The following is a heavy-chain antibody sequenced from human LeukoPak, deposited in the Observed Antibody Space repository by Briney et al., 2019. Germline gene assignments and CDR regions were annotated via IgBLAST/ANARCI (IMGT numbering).Heavy chain of an antibody. V-gene: IGHV4-59*01. D-gene: IGHD3-22*01. CDR2: IYYSGST. J-gene: IGHJ6*03. CDR1: GFTFSSYA. Sequence: GSLRLSCAASGFTFSSYAMSWVRQAPGKGLEWIGYIYYSGSTNYNPSLKSRVTISVDTSKNQFSLKLSSVTAADTAVYYCARGAHYYDSSGSQNPYYYYYMDVWGKGTTVTISS. CDR3: ARGAHYYDSSGSQNPYYYYYMDV.